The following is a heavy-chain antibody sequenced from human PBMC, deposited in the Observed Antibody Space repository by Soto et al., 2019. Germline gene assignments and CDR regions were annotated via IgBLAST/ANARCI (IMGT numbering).Heavy chain of an antibody. J-gene: IGHJ2*01. CDR1: GFTFSRSD. CDR3: ARDVLDSRSPGWHLDL. Sequence: EELLVESGGGLVQPGGSLRLSCAASGFTFSRSDMHWVRQGTGQGLEWVSAIGTGGDTYYADSVKGRFSVSRENSKDSLYLQMNSLRDGDTAVYYCARDVLDSRSPGWHLDLWGRGTLVTVSS. D-gene: IGHD3-22*01. CDR2: IGTGGDT. V-gene: IGHV3-13*01.